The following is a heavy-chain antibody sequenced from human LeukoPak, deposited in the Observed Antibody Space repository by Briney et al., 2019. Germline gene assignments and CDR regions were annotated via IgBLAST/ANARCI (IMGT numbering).Heavy chain of an antibody. J-gene: IGHJ5*02. Sequence: GGSLRLSCAASGFTFSSYGMHWVRQAPGKGLEWVAVISYDGSNKYYADSVKGRFTISRDNSKYTLFLQMNSLRPDDTAVYYCARDRLPPPGVYCFDPWGQGTLVTVSS. V-gene: IGHV3-30*03. D-gene: IGHD5-12*01. CDR3: ARDRLPPPGVYCFDP. CDR2: ISYDGSNK. CDR1: GFTFSSYG.